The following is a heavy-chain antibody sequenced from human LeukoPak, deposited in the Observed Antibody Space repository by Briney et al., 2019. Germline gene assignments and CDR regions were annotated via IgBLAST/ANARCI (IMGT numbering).Heavy chain of an antibody. D-gene: IGHD3-22*01. CDR1: GFTVSSNY. V-gene: IGHV3-66*01. CDR3: AMGGYDSALYFDY. J-gene: IGHJ4*02. Sequence: GGSLRLSCAASGFTVSSNYMSWVRQAPGKGLEWVSVIYSGGSTYYADSVKGGFTISRDNFKNTLYLQMNSLRAEDTAVYYCAMGGYDSALYFDYWGQGTLVTVSS. CDR2: IYSGGST.